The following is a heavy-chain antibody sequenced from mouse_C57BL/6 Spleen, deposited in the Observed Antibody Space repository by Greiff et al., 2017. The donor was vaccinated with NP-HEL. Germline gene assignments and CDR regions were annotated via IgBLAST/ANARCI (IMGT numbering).Heavy chain of an antibody. D-gene: IGHD1-1*02. V-gene: IGHV1-80*01. J-gene: IGHJ4*01. Sequence: VQLQQSGAELVKPGASVKISCKASGYAFSSYWMNWVKRRPGKGLEWIGQIYPGDGDTNYNGKFKGKATLTADKSSSTAYMQLSSLTSEDSAVYFCARSLFYAMDYWGQGTSVTVSS. CDR3: ARSLFYAMDY. CDR1: GYAFSSYW. CDR2: IYPGDGDT.